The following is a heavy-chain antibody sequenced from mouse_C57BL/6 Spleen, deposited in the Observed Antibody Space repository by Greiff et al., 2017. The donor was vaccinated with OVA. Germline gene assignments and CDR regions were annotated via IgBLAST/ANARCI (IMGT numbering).Heavy chain of an antibody. V-gene: IGHV1-52*01. J-gene: IGHJ2*01. Sequence: QVQLRQPGAELVRPGSSVKLSCKASGYTFTSYWMHWVKQRPIQGLEWIGNIDPSDSETHYNQKFKDKATLTVDKSSSTAYMQLSSLTSEDSAVYDCARGITTVVATDYWGQGTTLTVSS. CDR2: IDPSDSET. CDR3: ARGITTVVATDY. CDR1: GYTFTSYW. D-gene: IGHD1-1*01.